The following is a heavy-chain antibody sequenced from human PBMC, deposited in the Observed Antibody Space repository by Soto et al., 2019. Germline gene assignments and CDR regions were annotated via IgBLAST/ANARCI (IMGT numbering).Heavy chain of an antibody. D-gene: IGHD3-16*01. CDR3: ARGGQPGSYYNYGMDV. J-gene: IGHJ6*02. Sequence: GGSLRLSCSASGFPFTSYDMHWVRQATGKGLEWVSAIGTAGDTYYPGSVKGRFTISRENAKNSLYLQMNSLRAGDTAVYYCARGGQPGSYYNYGMDVWGQGTTVTVSS. CDR1: GFPFTSYD. V-gene: IGHV3-13*01. CDR2: IGTAGDT.